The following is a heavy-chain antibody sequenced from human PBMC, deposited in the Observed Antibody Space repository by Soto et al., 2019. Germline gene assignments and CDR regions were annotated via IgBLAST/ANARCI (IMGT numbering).Heavy chain of an antibody. Sequence: QVQLVQSGAEVKKHGASVTVSCKASGYTFTSYGISWVRQAPGQGLEWMGWISAYNGNKKYAQKLQGRFTMTTDTSTITAYMELRSLRSDDTSVYYCARDSPPVDYWGQGTLVTDSS. V-gene: IGHV1-18*01. CDR1: GYTFTSYG. J-gene: IGHJ4*02. CDR3: ARDSPPVDY. CDR2: ISAYNGNK.